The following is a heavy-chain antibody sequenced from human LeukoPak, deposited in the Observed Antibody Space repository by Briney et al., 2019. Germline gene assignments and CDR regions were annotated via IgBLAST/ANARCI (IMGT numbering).Heavy chain of an antibody. V-gene: IGHV4-31*02. Sequence: SETLSLTCTVSGGSISGSGYYWSWIRQHPGKGLEWIGYIYYSGNTDYNPSLKSRVIISVDTSKNQFSLKLTSVTAADTAVYYCARDGSSPYYYYGMDVWGQGTTVTVSS. D-gene: IGHD6-13*01. CDR3: ARDGSSPYYYYGMDV. J-gene: IGHJ6*02. CDR2: IYYSGNT. CDR1: GGSISGSGYY.